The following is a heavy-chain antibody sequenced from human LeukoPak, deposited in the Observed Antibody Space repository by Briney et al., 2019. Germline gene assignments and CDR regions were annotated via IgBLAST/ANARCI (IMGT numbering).Heavy chain of an antibody. CDR3: ARGGGSYYPDY. D-gene: IGHD1-26*01. CDR1: GGSISSSPYY. V-gene: IGHV4-39*01. J-gene: IGHJ4*02. Sequence: PSETLSLTCTVSGGSISSSPYYWGWIRQAPGKGLEWIGSIDYRGSTHHNPSLKSRVTISVDTSENQFSVRMSSVTAADTAVYYCARGGGSYYPDYWGQGTLVTVSS. CDR2: IDYRGST.